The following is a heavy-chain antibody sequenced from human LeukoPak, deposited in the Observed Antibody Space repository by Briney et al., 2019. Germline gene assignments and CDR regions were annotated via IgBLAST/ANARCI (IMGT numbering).Heavy chain of an antibody. CDR2: ISAYNGNT. D-gene: IGHD2-2*01. J-gene: IGHJ6*03. CDR1: GYTFTSYG. Sequence: ASVKVSCKASGYTFTSYGISWVRQAPGQGLEWMGWISAYNGNTNYAQKLQGRVTMTTDTSTSTAYMELRSLRSDDTAVYYCARDLPRHCSSTSCYQYYYYMGVWGKGTTVTVSS. V-gene: IGHV1-18*01. CDR3: ARDLPRHCSSTSCYQYYYYMGV.